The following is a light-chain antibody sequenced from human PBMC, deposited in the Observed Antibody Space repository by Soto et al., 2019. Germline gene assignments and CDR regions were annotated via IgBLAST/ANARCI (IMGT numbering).Light chain of an antibody. J-gene: IGKJ5*01. CDR2: GAS. V-gene: IGKV3-20*01. CDR1: QSVSSSY. CDR3: QQYKNWPL. Sequence: IGLTHSPGTLSLSPGEIASLSCRANQSVSSSYLAWYQQKPGQAPRLLIYGASSRATGIPDRFSGSGSGTEFTLTISSLQSEDFAVYYCQQYKNWPLFGQGTRLEIK.